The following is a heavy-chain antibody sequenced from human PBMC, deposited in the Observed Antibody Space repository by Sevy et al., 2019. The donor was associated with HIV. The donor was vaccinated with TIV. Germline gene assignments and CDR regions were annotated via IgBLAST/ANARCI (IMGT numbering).Heavy chain of an antibody. CDR2: ISSSGSSA. J-gene: IGHJ6*02. CDR3: VKDSIFYDSSSGYRPFYYYGMDV. V-gene: IGHV3-64D*09. CDR1: EFTFSGSA. Sequence: GGSLRLSCSASEFTFSGSALHWVRQAPGKGLEYVSVISSSGSSAYYAESVRGRFTISRDNSKNTLYLQMRSLRAEDTAVYYCVKDSIFYDSSSGYRPFYYYGMDVWGQGTSVTVSS. D-gene: IGHD3-3*01.